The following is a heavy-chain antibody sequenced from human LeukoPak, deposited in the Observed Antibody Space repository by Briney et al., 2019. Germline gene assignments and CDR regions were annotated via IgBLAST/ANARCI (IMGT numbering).Heavy chain of an antibody. D-gene: IGHD2-8*02. Sequence: GGSLRLSCAASGFTFSNYAMSWVRQAPGKGLEWVSTIIDSGNSIYYADSAEGRFTISRDNSKNTLYLQMNSLRAGDTAVYYCAKDVVVVYADSFDYWGQGTLVTVSS. J-gene: IGHJ4*02. CDR1: GFTFSNYA. CDR2: IIDSGNSI. V-gene: IGHV3-23*01. CDR3: AKDVVVVYADSFDY.